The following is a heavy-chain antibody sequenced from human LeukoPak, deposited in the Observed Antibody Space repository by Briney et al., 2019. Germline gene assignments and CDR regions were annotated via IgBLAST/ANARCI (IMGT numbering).Heavy chain of an antibody. CDR1: GFTFSSYG. CDR3: AKDRDWSGWYFDY. Sequence: QPGRSLRLSCAASGFTFSSYGMHWVRQAPGKGLEWVAVISYDGSNKYYADSVKGRFTISRDNSKNTLYLQMNSLRAEDTAMYYCAKDRDWSGWYFDYWGQGTLVTVSS. J-gene: IGHJ4*02. CDR2: ISYDGSNK. D-gene: IGHD6-19*01. V-gene: IGHV3-30*18.